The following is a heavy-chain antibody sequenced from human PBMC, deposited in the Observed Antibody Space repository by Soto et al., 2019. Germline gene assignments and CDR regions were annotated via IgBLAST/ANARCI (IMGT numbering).Heavy chain of an antibody. CDR1: GGTFSSYA. CDR3: ATYDYYDSSGYYYFDY. J-gene: IGHJ4*02. D-gene: IGHD3-22*01. CDR2: IIPIFGTA. Sequence: SVKVSCKASGGTFSSYAISWVRQAPGQGLEWMGGIIPIFGTANYAQKFQGRVTITADESTSTAYMELSSLRSEDTAVYYCATYDYYDSSGYYYFDYWGQGTLVTVSS. V-gene: IGHV1-69*13.